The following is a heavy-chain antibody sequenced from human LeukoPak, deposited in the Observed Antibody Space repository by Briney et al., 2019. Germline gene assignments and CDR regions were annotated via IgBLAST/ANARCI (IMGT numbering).Heavy chain of an antibody. CDR3: ARDHCGGDCHFDY. CDR2: INSDGSST. V-gene: IGHV3-74*01. Sequence: GGSLRLSCEASGVTVSRNYMSWVRQAPGKGLVWVSRINSDGSSTSYADSVKGRFTISRDNAKNTLYLQMNSLRAEDTAVYYCARDHCGGDCHFDYWGQGTLVTVSS. CDR1: GVTVSRNY. D-gene: IGHD2-21*02. J-gene: IGHJ4*02.